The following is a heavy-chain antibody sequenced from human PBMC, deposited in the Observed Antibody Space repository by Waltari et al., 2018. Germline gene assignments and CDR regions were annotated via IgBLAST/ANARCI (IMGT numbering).Heavy chain of an antibody. CDR3: ARDPTFESLLVPFDP. J-gene: IGHJ5*02. D-gene: IGHD2-8*02. V-gene: IGHV3-30-3*01. CDR1: GFTFSSYA. CDR2: ISYDGSNK. Sequence: QVQLVESGGGVVQPGRSLRLSCAASGFTFSSYAMHWVRQAPGKGLEWVAGISYDGSNKYYADSVKGRFTISRDNSKNTLYLQMNSLRAEDTAVYYCARDPTFESLLVPFDPWGQGTLVTVSS.